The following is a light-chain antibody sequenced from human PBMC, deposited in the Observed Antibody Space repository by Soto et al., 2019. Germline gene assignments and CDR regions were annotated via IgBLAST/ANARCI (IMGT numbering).Light chain of an antibody. J-gene: IGKJ1*01. V-gene: IGKV3-20*01. CDR3: QQYGTSRA. Sequence: EIVLTQSPGTLSLSPGDKATLSCWASQSVSSSYLAWYQQKPGQAPRLLIYGASSRATGIPDRFSGSGSGTDFTLTINRLEPEDFPVYYCQQYGTSRAFGQGTKVENK. CDR2: GAS. CDR1: QSVSSSY.